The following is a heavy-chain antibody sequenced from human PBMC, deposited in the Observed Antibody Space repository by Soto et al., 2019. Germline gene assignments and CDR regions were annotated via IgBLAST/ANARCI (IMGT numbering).Heavy chain of an antibody. CDR1: EFTFSSYL. CDR3: LRGNSGYGNFDY. D-gene: IGHD5-12*01. Sequence: LTLSCAASEFTFSSYLMHWVRQAPGKGLVWVSRIKGDGSETNYADSVKGRFTISRDNAKNTLYLQLNSLRAEDTAVYYCLRGNSGYGNFDYWGQGTRVTVPS. J-gene: IGHJ4*02. V-gene: IGHV3-74*01. CDR2: IKGDGSET.